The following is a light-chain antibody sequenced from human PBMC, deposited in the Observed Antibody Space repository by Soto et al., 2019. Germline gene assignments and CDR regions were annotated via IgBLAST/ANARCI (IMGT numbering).Light chain of an antibody. CDR3: MQATQFPWT. CDR1: QILVHSDGNTY. J-gene: IGKJ1*01. Sequence: DIVMTQTPLSSPVTLGQPASISCRSSQILVHSDGNTYLSWLQQRPGQPPRLLIYKIYNRFSGVPDRLSGRGAGTDFPLKISRVEAEDVGVYYCMQATQFPWTFGQGTKVEIK. V-gene: IGKV2-24*01. CDR2: KIY.